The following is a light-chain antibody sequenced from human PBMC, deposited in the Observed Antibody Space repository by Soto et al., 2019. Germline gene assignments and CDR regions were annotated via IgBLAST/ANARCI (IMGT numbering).Light chain of an antibody. Sequence: QSALTQPASVSGSPGQSITISCTGTSSDVGGYNYVSWYQQHPGKAPKLMIYEVSNRPSGVSNRFSGSKSDNTASLTISGLQAEDEADYYCSSYTRSSTEVFGTGTKLTVL. CDR2: EVS. CDR1: SSDVGGYNY. J-gene: IGLJ1*01. V-gene: IGLV2-14*01. CDR3: SSYTRSSTEV.